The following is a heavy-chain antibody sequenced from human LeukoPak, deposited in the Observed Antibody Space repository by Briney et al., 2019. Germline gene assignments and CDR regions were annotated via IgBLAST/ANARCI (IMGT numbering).Heavy chain of an antibody. V-gene: IGHV4-39*01. CDR3: ARAVRSSSSHWFDP. Sequence: SETLSLTCTVSGGSISSSSYYWGWIRQPPGKGLEWIGSIYYSGSTYYNPSLKSRVTISVDTSKTQFSLKLSSVTAADTAVYYCARAVRSSSSHWFDPWGQGTLVTVSS. CDR1: GGSISSSSYY. J-gene: IGHJ5*02. D-gene: IGHD6-13*01. CDR2: IYYSGST.